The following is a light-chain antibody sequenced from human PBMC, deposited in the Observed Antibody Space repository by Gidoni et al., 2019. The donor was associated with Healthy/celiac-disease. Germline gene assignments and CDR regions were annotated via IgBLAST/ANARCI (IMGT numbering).Light chain of an antibody. V-gene: IGKV1-39*01. Sequence: DIPMTQSPSSLSASVGDRVPITCRASQSISSYLNWYQQKPGKAPKLLIYAASSLQSGVPSRFSGSGSGTDFTLTISSLQPEDFATYYCQQSYSTVTFGQGTRLEIK. J-gene: IGKJ5*01. CDR1: QSISSY. CDR2: AAS. CDR3: QQSYSTVT.